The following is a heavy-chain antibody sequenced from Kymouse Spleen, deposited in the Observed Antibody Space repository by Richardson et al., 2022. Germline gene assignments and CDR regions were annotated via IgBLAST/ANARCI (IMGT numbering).Heavy chain of an antibody. CDR3: ARDKSSSWYEGYYYYYGMDV. V-gene: IGHV4-39*01. CDR2: IYYSGST. Sequence: QLQLQESGPGLVKPSETLSLTCTVSGGSISSSSYYWGWIRQPPGKGLEWIGSIYYSGSTYYNPSLKSRVTISVDTSKNQFSLKLSSVTAADTAVYYCARDKSSSWYEGYYYYYGMDVWGQGTTVTVSS. CDR1: GGSISSSSYY. D-gene: IGHD6-13*01. J-gene: IGHJ6*02.